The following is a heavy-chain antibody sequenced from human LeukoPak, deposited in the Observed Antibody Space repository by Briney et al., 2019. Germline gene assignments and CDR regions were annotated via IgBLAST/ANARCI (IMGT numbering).Heavy chain of an antibody. CDR3: AREPDFWSGYSRFDY. J-gene: IGHJ4*02. Sequence: SETLSLTCAVYGGSFSGYYWSWIRQPPGKGLEWIGEINHSGSTNYNPSLKSRVTISVDTSKNQFSLKLSSVTAADTAVYYCAREPDFWSGYSRFDYWGQGTLVTVSS. D-gene: IGHD3-3*01. CDR2: INHSGST. CDR1: GGSFSGYY. V-gene: IGHV4-34*01.